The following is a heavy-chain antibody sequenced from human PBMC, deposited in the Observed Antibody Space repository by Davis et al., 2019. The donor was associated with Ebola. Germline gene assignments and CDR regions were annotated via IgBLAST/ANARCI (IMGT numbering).Heavy chain of an antibody. CDR3: ARDGPDYYGLDV. Sequence: ASVRVSCKASGDTFSSFGVSWVRQAPGQGLEWMGVINPSAGYTNYAQKFQGRVTITRDTSTSTVYLEVRRLKSDDTAVYYCARDGPDYYGLDVWGQGTTVTVSS. V-gene: IGHV1-46*01. CDR1: GDTFSSFG. CDR2: INPSAGYT. J-gene: IGHJ6*02.